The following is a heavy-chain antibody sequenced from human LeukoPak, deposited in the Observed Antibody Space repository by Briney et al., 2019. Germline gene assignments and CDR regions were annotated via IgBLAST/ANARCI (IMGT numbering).Heavy chain of an antibody. CDR2: ISSSGSTK. V-gene: IGHV3-48*04. CDR3: ARGQNNWFDP. CDR1: GFTFRLYS. J-gene: IGHJ5*02. Sequence: PGGSLRLSCAASGFTFRLYSMNWVRQAPGKGLEWVSYISSSGSTKYYADSVKGRFTISRDNAKNSLYLQMNSLRAEDTAVYYCARGQNNWFDPWGQGTLVTVSS.